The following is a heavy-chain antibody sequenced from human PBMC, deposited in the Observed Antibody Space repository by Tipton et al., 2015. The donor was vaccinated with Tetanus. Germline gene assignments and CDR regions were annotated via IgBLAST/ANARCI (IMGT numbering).Heavy chain of an antibody. D-gene: IGHD6-6*01. V-gene: IGHV5-51*01. CDR1: GYSFTSHW. Sequence: MQLVQSGADVKKPGESLKISCKASGYSFTSHWIGWVRQMPGKGLEWRGMIFPDDSDTRYSPSFQGHVTFSVDKSTSTVYLQWSSLKASDTAMYFCARMYSTSSPFDHWGQGTLVAVSS. CDR2: IFPDDSDT. J-gene: IGHJ4*02. CDR3: ARMYSTSSPFDH.